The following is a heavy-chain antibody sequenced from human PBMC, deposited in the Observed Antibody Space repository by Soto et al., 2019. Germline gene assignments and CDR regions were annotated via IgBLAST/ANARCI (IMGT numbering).Heavy chain of an antibody. CDR2: IWNDGSQK. Sequence: QVQLVESGGGVVQPGTSLRLSCVATGFTFSNYGIHLVLQAPGRGLEWVAVIWNDGSQKYLADSVRGRFTISRDNSKNTVYLQMNSLRVEDTAVYYCDGRDDPFHVWGQGTMVTVSS. CDR3: DGRDDPFHV. J-gene: IGHJ3*01. CDR1: GFTFSNYG. V-gene: IGHV3-33*01.